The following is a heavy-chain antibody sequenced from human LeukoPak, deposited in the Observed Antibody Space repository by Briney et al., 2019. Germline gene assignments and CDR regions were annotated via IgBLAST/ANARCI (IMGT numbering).Heavy chain of an antibody. J-gene: IGHJ4*02. D-gene: IGHD5-12*01. CDR2: IYYSGST. CDR1: GGSISSDGYY. Sequence: NASETLSLTCTVSGGSISSDGYYWSWIRQHPGKGLEWIGYIYYSGSTYYNPSLKSRVTISVDTFKNQFSLKLSSVTAADTAVYYCARVHPLRSFDYWGQGTLVTVSS. CDR3: ARVHPLRSFDY. V-gene: IGHV4-31*03.